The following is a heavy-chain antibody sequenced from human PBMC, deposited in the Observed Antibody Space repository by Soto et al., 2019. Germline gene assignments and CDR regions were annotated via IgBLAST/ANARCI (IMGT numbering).Heavy chain of an antibody. CDR2: INHSGST. CDR3: ARGGYRSGWYLDY. V-gene: IGHV4-34*01. CDR1: GGSFSGYY. D-gene: IGHD6-19*01. Sequence: SETLSLTCAVYGGSFSGYYWSWIRQPPGKGLEWIGEINHSGSTNYNPSLKSRVTISVDTSKNQFSLKLSSVTAADTAVYYCARGGYRSGWYLDYWGQGTLVTVSS. J-gene: IGHJ4*02.